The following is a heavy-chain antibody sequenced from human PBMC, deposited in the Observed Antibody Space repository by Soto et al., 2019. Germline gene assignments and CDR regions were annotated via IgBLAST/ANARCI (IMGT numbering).Heavy chain of an antibody. CDR2: ISSSSSTI. Sequence: GGSLRLSCAASGFTFSSYSMNWVRQAPGKGLEWVSYISSSSSTIYYADSVKGRFTISRDNAKNSLYLQMNSLRAEDTAVYYCAREGLKGSGSYYIVYYYYMDVWGKGTTVTVSS. CDR1: GFTFSSYS. J-gene: IGHJ6*03. V-gene: IGHV3-48*01. D-gene: IGHD3-10*01. CDR3: AREGLKGSGSYYIVYYYYMDV.